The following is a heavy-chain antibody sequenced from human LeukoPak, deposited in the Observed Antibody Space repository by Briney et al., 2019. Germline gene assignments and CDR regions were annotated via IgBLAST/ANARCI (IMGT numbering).Heavy chain of an antibody. CDR2: ISSSSSYI. CDR1: GFTFSSYS. Sequence: GGSLRLSCAASGFTFSSYSMSWVRQAPGKGLEWVSSISSSSSYIYYADSVKGRFTISRDNAKNSLYLQMNSLRAEDTAVYYCARTVAYDFWSGYSFDYWGQGTLVTVSS. V-gene: IGHV3-21*01. CDR3: ARTVAYDFWSGYSFDY. D-gene: IGHD3-3*01. J-gene: IGHJ4*02.